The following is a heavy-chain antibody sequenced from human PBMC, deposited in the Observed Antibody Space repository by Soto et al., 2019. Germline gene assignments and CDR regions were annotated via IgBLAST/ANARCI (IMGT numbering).Heavy chain of an antibody. V-gene: IGHV3-48*02. CDR2: ISSSSSTI. CDR1: GFTFSSYS. Sequence: GGSLRLSCAASGFTFSSYSMNWVRQAPGKGLEWVSYISSSSSTIYYADSVKGRFTISRDNAKNSLYLQMNSLRDEDTAVYYCARDALSLTSVEYYFDYWGQGTLVTVSS. J-gene: IGHJ4*02. CDR3: ARDALSLTSVEYYFDY.